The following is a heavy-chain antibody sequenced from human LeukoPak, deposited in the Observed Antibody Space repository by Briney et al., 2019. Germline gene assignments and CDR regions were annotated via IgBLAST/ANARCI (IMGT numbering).Heavy chain of an antibody. D-gene: IGHD3-22*01. CDR2: ISGDSGDT. J-gene: IGHJ4*02. CDR3: ARGPYYYDSSGYYYY. CDR1: GFTFSASY. Sequence: PGGSLRLSCAASGFTFSASYMTWVRQAPGKGLEWLSYISGDSGDTNYADSVKGRFTISRDNAKNSLYLQMNSLRVEDTAVYYCARGPYYYDSSGYYYYWGQGTLVTVSS. V-gene: IGHV3-11*06.